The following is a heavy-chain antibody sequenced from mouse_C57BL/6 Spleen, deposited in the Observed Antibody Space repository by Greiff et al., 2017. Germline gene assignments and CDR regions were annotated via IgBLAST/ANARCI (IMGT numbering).Heavy chain of an antibody. Sequence: VQLQQPGAELVKPGASVKMSCKASGYTFTSYWITWVKQRPGQGLEWIGDIYPGSGSTNYNEKFKSKATLTVDTSSSTAYMQISSLTSEDAAVYCCERGNRTWFAYWGQGTLVTVSA. CDR3: ERGNRTWFAY. V-gene: IGHV1-55*01. J-gene: IGHJ3*01. CDR1: GYTFTSYW. CDR2: IYPGSGST. D-gene: IGHD2-1*01.